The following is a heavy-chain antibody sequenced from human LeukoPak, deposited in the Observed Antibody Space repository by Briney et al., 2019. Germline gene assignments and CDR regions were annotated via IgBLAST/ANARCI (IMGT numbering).Heavy chain of an antibody. CDR2: INTNTGNP. D-gene: IGHD3-9*01. Sequence: ASVKVSCKASGYTFTSYAMNWVRQAPGQGLEWMGWINTNTGNPTYAQGFTGRFDFSLDTSVSTAYLQISSLKAEDTAVYYCARGYYDILTGYGPHFDYWGQGTLVTVSS. CDR3: ARGYYDILTGYGPHFDY. J-gene: IGHJ4*02. V-gene: IGHV7-4-1*02. CDR1: GYTFTSYA.